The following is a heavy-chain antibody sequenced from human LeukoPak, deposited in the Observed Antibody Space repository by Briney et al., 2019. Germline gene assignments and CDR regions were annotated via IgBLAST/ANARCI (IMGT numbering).Heavy chain of an antibody. CDR1: GFTVSSNY. Sequence: GGALRLSCAASGFTVSSNYMSWVRQAPGKGLEWVSVIYSGGSTYYADSVKGRFTISRDNSKNTLYLQMNSLRAEDTAVYYCARAVGGYDLTFDYWGQGTLVTVSS. V-gene: IGHV3-53*01. D-gene: IGHD5-12*01. CDR2: IYSGGST. CDR3: ARAVGGYDLTFDY. J-gene: IGHJ4*02.